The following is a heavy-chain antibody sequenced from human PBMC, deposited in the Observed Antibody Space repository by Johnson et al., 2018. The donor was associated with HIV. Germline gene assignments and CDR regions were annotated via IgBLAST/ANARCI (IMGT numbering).Heavy chain of an antibody. CDR3: AKVRRPGGVRDVFDI. V-gene: IGHV3-13*01. J-gene: IGHJ3*02. Sequence: MQLVESGGGLVQPGGSLRLSCAASGFTLSRYDMHWVRQATGKGLEWVSAIGTAGDTYYPGSVEGRFTISRENAKNSLYLQMNSLRAEDTAVYYCAKVRRPGGVRDVFDIWGQGTTVTVSS. CDR1: GFTLSRYD. D-gene: IGHD2-8*02. CDR2: IGTAGDT.